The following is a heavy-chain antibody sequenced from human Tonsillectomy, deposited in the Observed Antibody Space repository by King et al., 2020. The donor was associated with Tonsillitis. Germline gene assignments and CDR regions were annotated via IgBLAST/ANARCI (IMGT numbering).Heavy chain of an antibody. V-gene: IGHV3-23*04. D-gene: IGHD2-21*02. Sequence: DVQLVESGGGLVQPGGSLRLSCAASGFTFSGYAMSWVRQAPGKGLEWGSTISGSGGSTYYADSVKGRFTISRDNSKNTVYLQMNSLRAEDTALYFCAKDGQREGYCGGDCFSNYWGQGTLVTVSS. CDR1: GFTFSGYA. CDR3: AKDGQREGYCGGDCFSNY. CDR2: ISGSGGST. J-gene: IGHJ4*02.